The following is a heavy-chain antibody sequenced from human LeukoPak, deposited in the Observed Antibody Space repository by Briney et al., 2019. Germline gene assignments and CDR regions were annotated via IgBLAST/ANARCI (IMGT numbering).Heavy chain of an antibody. CDR1: GYTFTGYY. CDR2: INPNSGGT. V-gene: IGHV1-2*02. Sequence: ASVKVSCKASGYTFTGYYLHWVRQAPGQGLEWMGWINPNSGGTNYAQKFQGRVTMTRDTSTSTAYMELRSLRSDDTAVYYCARANHPQREDVWGKGTTVTVSS. D-gene: IGHD1-14*01. J-gene: IGHJ6*04. CDR3: ARANHPQREDV.